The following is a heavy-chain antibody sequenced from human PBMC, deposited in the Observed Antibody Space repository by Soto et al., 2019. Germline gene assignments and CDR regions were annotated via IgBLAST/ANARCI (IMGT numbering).Heavy chain of an antibody. Sequence: QVQLVQSGGEVKRPGASVKVSCKTSGYTFSNYGITWVRQAPGQPLEWLGWISLYSDGTNYAQKFQDRVSMTTDTSTNTAYMELRSLRSDDTAVYYCARVVPGADAWFGPWGQGTLVTVSS. D-gene: IGHD2-2*01. CDR2: ISLYSDGT. CDR1: GYTFSNYG. CDR3: ARVVPGADAWFGP. J-gene: IGHJ5*02. V-gene: IGHV1-18*01.